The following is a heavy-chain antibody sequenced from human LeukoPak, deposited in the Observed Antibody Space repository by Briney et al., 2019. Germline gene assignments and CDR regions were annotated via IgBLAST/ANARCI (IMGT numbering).Heavy chain of an antibody. CDR3: ARWGIRGGPAVVYFDY. D-gene: IGHD3-10*01. Sequence: ASVKVSCKASGYTFTGYYIHWVRQAPGQGLEWMGWINPNSGGTNYAQKFQGRVTVTRDTSISTAYMELSRLRSDDTAVYYCARWGIRGGPAVVYFDYWGQGTLVTVSS. CDR2: INPNSGGT. V-gene: IGHV1-2*02. CDR1: GYTFTGYY. J-gene: IGHJ4*02.